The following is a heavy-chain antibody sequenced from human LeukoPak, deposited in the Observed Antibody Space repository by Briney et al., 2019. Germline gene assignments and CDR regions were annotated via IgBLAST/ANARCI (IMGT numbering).Heavy chain of an antibody. D-gene: IGHD3-3*01. V-gene: IGHV4-31*03. Sequence: SETLSLTCTVSGGSISSGGYYWSWLRQHPGKGLEWIGYIYYSGSTYYNPSLKSRVTISVDTSKNQFSLKLSSVTAADTAVYYCARDRADYDFWSGLGHNWFDPWGQGTLVTVSS. CDR3: ARDRADYDFWSGLGHNWFDP. CDR2: IYYSGST. J-gene: IGHJ5*02. CDR1: GGSISSGGYY.